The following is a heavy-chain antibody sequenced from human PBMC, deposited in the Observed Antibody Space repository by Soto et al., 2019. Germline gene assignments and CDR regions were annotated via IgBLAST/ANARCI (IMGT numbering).Heavy chain of an antibody. J-gene: IGHJ6*02. V-gene: IGHV5-51*01. CDR1: GYSFTSYW. CDR3: ARTYYYDSSGYYPYYYYGMDV. D-gene: IGHD3-22*01. Sequence: PGESLKISCKGSGYSFTSYWIGWVRQMPGKGLEWMGIIYPGDSDTRYSPSFQGQVTISADKSISTAYLQWSSLKASDTAMYYCARTYYYDSSGYYPYYYYGMDVWGQGTTVTVSS. CDR2: IYPGDSDT.